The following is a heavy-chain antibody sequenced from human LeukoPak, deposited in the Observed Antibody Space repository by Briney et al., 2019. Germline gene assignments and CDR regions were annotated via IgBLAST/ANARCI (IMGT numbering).Heavy chain of an antibody. CDR1: GFTFSNYA. V-gene: IGHV3-23*01. CDR2: LTGSGGIT. D-gene: IGHD3-10*01. CDR3: AKGRYTMVRGVSSFDY. J-gene: IGHJ4*02. Sequence: PGGSLRLSCTASGFTFSNYAMNWVRQTPGRGLEWVSGLTGSGGITYYADSVEGRFTITRDNSKNTVFLQMNSLRAEDTALYYCAKGRYTMVRGVSSFDYWGQGTLVTVSS.